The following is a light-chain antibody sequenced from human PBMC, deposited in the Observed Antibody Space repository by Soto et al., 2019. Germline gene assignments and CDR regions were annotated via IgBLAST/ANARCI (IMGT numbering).Light chain of an antibody. CDR2: GAS. CDR3: QQFNGYPLT. V-gene: IGKV1-9*01. Sequence: IQLTQSPSSLSASVGDRVTITCRASQGITTYLAWYQQKPGRASKLLISGASTLQSGVPARFSGSGSGTDFTLTISNLQPEDFATYYCQQFNGYPLTFGGGTKVEIK. J-gene: IGKJ4*01. CDR1: QGITTY.